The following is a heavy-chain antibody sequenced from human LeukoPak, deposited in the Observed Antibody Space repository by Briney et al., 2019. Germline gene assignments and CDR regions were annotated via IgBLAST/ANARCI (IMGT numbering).Heavy chain of an antibody. V-gene: IGHV4-59*01. CDR3: ARGNSGSYYGDWFDP. Sequence: SETLSLTCTVSGGSISSYYWGWIRQPPGKGLEWIGYIYYSRSTDYNPSLRSRVTISVDTSKNQFSLKLSSVTAADTAVYYCARGNSGSYYGDWFDPWGQGTLVTVSS. J-gene: IGHJ5*02. D-gene: IGHD1-26*01. CDR1: GGSISSYY. CDR2: IYYSRST.